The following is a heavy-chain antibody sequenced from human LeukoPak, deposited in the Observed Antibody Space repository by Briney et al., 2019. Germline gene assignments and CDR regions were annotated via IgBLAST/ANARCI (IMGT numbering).Heavy chain of an antibody. CDR2: IRSKADGGTT. D-gene: IGHD4-17*01. CDR3: ARDDRPYGHDFDY. Sequence: QSGRSLRLSCTASGFTFRDYNINWFRKAPERGLAWVGFIRSKADGGTTEYAASVKGRFTISRDDSKNVAYLQINNLRAEDTALYYCARDDRPYGHDFDYWGQGTLVTVSS. V-gene: IGHV3-49*03. J-gene: IGHJ4*02. CDR1: GFTFRDYN.